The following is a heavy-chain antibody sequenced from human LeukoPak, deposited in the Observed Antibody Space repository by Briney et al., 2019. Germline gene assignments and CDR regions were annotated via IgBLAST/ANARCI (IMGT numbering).Heavy chain of an antibody. CDR1: GYSFSSYY. D-gene: IGHD1-1*01. V-gene: IGHV1-46*01. CDR3: ARWTGTTGLDY. CDR2: INPSGGST. Sequence: AASVKVSCKASGYSFSSYYMHWVRQAPGQGLEWMGIINPSGGSTTYAQKFQGRVTMTRDTSTTTVYMDVSSLEPEDTAVYYCARWTGTTGLDYWGQGTLVTVSS. J-gene: IGHJ4*02.